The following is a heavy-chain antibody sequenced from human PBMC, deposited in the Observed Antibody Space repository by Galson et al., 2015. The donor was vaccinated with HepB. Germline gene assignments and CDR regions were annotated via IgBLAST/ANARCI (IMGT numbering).Heavy chain of an antibody. V-gene: IGHV3-23*01. CDR3: AKIDRDY. Sequence: SLRLSCAASGFTFNNLAMSRVRQAPGKGLEWVSSISGTSDKTYYADSVKGRFIISRDKSKNTLYLQMNSLRVEDTAIYYCAKIDRDYWGQGTLVTVSS. CDR2: ISGTSDKT. J-gene: IGHJ4*02. CDR1: GFTFNNLA.